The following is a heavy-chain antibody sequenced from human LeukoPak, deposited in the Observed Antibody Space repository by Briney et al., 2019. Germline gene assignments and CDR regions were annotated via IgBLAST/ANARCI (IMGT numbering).Heavy chain of an antibody. Sequence: ASVKVSCKASGYTFTGYYMHWVRQAPGQGLEWMGWINPNSGGTNYAQKFQGRVTMTRDTSISTAYMELSRLRSDDTAVYYCARDHYDFWSGYKYYYYMDVWGKGTTVTVSS. V-gene: IGHV1-2*02. CDR1: GYTFTGYY. CDR2: INPNSGGT. CDR3: ARDHYDFWSGYKYYYYMDV. J-gene: IGHJ6*03. D-gene: IGHD3-3*01.